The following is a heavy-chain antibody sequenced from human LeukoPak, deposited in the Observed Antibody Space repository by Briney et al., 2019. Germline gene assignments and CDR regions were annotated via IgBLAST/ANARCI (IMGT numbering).Heavy chain of an antibody. Sequence: GGSLRLSCAASGFTFSSYAMSWVRQAPGQGLEWVSTISGSGAFTYYADSVKGRFTISRDNSKNTLSLQMNSLRAEDTAIYYCAKASYGTPRPLFDYWGQGTLVSVSS. CDR2: ISGSGAFT. D-gene: IGHD1-14*01. V-gene: IGHV3-23*01. CDR1: GFTFSSYA. CDR3: AKASYGTPRPLFDY. J-gene: IGHJ4*02.